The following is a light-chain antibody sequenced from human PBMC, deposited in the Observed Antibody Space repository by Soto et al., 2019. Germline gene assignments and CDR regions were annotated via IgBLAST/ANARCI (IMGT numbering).Light chain of an antibody. V-gene: IGKV3-20*01. CDR2: GAS. CDR1: QSVSNNY. Sequence: EIVLTQSPGTLSLSPGEMATLSCRASQSVSNNYLAWYQQKPGQAPRLLIYGASNRATGIPDRFSGSGSGTDFTLTISRLEPEDFAVYYCQQYGSSGTFGQGTTGDIK. CDR3: QQYGSSGT. J-gene: IGKJ1*01.